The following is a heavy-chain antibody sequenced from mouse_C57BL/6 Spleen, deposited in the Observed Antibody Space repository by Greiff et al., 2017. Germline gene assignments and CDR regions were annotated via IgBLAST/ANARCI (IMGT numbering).Heavy chain of an antibody. D-gene: IGHD1-1*01. CDR1: GYTFTDYN. V-gene: IGHV1-22*01. CDR2: INPNNGGT. CDR3: ARVTTVAPFDY. Sequence: DQLQQSGPELVKPGASVKMSCKASGYTFTDYNMHWVKQSHGKSLEWIGYINPNNGGTSYNQKFKGKATLTVNKSSSTAYMELRSLTSEDSAVYYCARVTTVAPFDYWGQGTTLTVSS. J-gene: IGHJ2*01.